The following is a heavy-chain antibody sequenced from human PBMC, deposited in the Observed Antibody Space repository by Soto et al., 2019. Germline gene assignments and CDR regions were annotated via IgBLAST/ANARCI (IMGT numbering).Heavy chain of an antibody. CDR1: GGSISSGGYY. CDR3: ASIVSSAHGESSD. Sequence: QVQLQESGPGLVKPSQTLSLTCTVSGGSISSGGYYWSWIRQHPGKGLEWIGYIYYSGSTYYNPSRTCRVTISVDTSKNQFSLKLSSVTAADTAVYYCASIVSSAHGESSDWGQGTLVTVSS. J-gene: IGHJ4*02. D-gene: IGHD3-10*01. V-gene: IGHV4-31*03. CDR2: IYYSGST.